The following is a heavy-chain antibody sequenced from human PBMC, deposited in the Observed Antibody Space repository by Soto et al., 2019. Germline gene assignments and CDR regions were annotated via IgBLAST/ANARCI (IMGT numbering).Heavy chain of an antibody. J-gene: IGHJ4*02. Sequence: SGPTLVNPTQTLTLTCTFSGFSLSSKGMRVSWIRQPPRKALEWLARIDWDDDKFYSPSLRTRLTISKDTSKNQVVLTMTNVDPKDTATYYCARSPGGFTVATYFYDYLGQGTLVTVCS. D-gene: IGHD4-17*01. CDR2: IDWDDDK. CDR3: ARSPGGFTVATYFYDY. V-gene: IGHV2-70*04. CDR1: GFSLSSKGMR.